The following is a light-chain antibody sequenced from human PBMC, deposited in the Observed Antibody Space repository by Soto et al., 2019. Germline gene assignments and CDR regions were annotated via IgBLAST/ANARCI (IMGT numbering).Light chain of an antibody. CDR2: GVT. V-gene: IGLV2-8*01. Sequence: QSALTQPPSASGSPGQSVTISCTGTSSDVGGYNYVSWYQQHPGKAPKLIIYGVTDRNSGVPDRFSGSKSGNTASLTVSWLQAEDESDYCCTSYGGRDDTIFGGGTKLTVL. J-gene: IGLJ2*01. CDR3: TSYGGRDDTI. CDR1: SSDVGGYNY.